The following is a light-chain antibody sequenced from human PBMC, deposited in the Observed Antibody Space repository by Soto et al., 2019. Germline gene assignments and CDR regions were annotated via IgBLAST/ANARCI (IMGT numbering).Light chain of an antibody. CDR3: QQYTNTNNPWM. J-gene: IGKJ1*01. V-gene: IGKV3-15*01. Sequence: EIVMTQSPATLSVSPGERATLSCRASQSVSSDLAWYHQKPGQAPRLLIYGASTRATGIPARFSGSGSGTEFTLIISGLQPDDSATYYCQQYTNTNNPWMFGQGTKVDIK. CDR2: GAS. CDR1: QSVSSD.